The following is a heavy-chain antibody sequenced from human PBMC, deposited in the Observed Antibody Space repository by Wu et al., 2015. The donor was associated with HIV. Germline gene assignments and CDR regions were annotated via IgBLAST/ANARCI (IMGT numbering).Heavy chain of an antibody. V-gene: IGHV1-69*13. CDR2: IIPIFGTP. Sequence: QVQLVQSGAEVKKPGSSVKVSCKASGGTFSSYAISWVRQAPGQGLEWMGRIIPIFGTPNYAQKFQDRVTITADESTSTSYMDLTSLRSEDTAMYFCSFGERGRVRGSVSYSNAYYFDFLGPGNTGHRL. CDR1: GGTFSSYA. J-gene: IGHJ4*02. D-gene: IGHD3-10*01. CDR3: SFGERGRVRGSVSYSNAYYFDF.